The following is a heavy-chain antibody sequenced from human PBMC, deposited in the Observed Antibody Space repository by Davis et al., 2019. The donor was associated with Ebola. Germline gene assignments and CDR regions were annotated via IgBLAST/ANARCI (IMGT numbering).Heavy chain of an antibody. CDR3: ARHRARLSGIQLWVYYYGMDV. D-gene: IGHD5-18*01. CDR1: GYSFTSYW. Sequence: GESLKISCKGSGYSFTSYWIGWVRQMPGKGLEWMGIIYPGDSDTRYSPSFQGQVTISADKSISTAYLQWSSLKASDTVMYYCARHRARLSGIQLWVYYYGMDVWGQGTTVTVSS. CDR2: IYPGDSDT. V-gene: IGHV5-51*01. J-gene: IGHJ6*02.